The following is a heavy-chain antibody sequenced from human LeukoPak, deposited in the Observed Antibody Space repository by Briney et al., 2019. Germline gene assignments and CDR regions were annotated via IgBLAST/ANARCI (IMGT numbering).Heavy chain of an antibody. J-gene: IGHJ4*02. CDR1: GYTFTGYY. D-gene: IGHD6-13*01. CDR2: INPNSGGT. CDR3: ARVDRGQQLVVDY. V-gene: IGHV1-2*06. Sequence: ASVKVPCKASGYTFTGYYMHWVRQAPGQGLEWMGRINPNSGGTNYAQKFQGRVTMTRDTSISTAYMELSRLRSDDTAVYYCARVDRGQQLVVDYWGQGTLVTVSS.